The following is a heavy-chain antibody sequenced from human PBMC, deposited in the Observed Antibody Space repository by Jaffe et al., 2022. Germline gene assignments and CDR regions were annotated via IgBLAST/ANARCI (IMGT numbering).Heavy chain of an antibody. CDR3: ARVYVYDFWSGYPTYNWFDP. V-gene: IGHV4-59*01. D-gene: IGHD3-3*01. CDR1: GGSISSYY. Sequence: QVQLQESGPGLVKPSETLSLTCTVSGGSISSYYWSWIRQPPGKGLEWIGYIYYSGSTNYNPSLKSRVTISVDTSKNQFSLKLSSVTAADTAVYYCARVYVYDFWSGYPTYNWFDPWGQGTLVTVSS. CDR2: IYYSGST. J-gene: IGHJ5*02.